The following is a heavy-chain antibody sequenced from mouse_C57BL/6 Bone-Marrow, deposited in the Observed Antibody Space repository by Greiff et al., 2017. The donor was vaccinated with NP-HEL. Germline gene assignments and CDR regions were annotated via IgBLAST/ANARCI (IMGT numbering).Heavy chain of an antibody. CDR2: IDPSDSYT. CDR1: GYTFTSYW. Sequence: QVQLKQPGAELVKPGASVKLSCKASGYTFTSYWMQWVKQRPGQGLEWIGEIDPSDSYTNYNQKFKGKATLTVDTSSSTAYMQLSSLTSEDSAVYYCARSTSTVVAEGYAMDYWGQGTSVTVSS. D-gene: IGHD1-1*01. V-gene: IGHV1-50*01. CDR3: ARSTSTVVAEGYAMDY. J-gene: IGHJ4*01.